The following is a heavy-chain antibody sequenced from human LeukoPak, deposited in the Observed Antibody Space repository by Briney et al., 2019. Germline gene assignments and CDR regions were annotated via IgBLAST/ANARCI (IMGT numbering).Heavy chain of an antibody. J-gene: IGHJ4*02. CDR3: AKYRYCSGGSCYELDF. Sequence: GGSLRLSCAASGFTFSSYAMSWVRQAPGKGLEWVSVISADGDGTHYADSVKGRFTISRDNFKNTLYLQMNSLRAEDTAMYYCAKYRYCSGGSCYELDFWGQGTLVTVSS. V-gene: IGHV3-23*01. CDR2: ISADGDGT. D-gene: IGHD2-15*01. CDR1: GFTFSSYA.